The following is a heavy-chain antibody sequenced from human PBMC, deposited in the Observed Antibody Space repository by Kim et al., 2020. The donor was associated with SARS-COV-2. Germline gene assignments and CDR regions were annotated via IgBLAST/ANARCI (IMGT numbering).Heavy chain of an antibody. D-gene: IGHD3-9*01. CDR2: IYYSGSS. Sequence: SETLSLTCTVSGGSISSYYWSWIRQPPGKGLEWIGYIYYSGSSNYNPSLKSRVTISEDTSKNQFSLKLSSVTAADTAVYYCARTFDWLFDYWGQGTLVTVSS. V-gene: IGHV4-59*01. CDR1: GGSISSYY. CDR3: ARTFDWLFDY. J-gene: IGHJ4*02.